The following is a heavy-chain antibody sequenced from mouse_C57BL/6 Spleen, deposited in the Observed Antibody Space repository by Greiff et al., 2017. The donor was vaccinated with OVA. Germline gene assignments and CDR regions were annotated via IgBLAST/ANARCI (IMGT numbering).Heavy chain of an antibody. CDR2: IHPNSGST. CDR1: GYTFTSYW. D-gene: IGHD4-1*01. J-gene: IGHJ2*01. Sequence: VQLQQPGAELVKPGASVKLSCKASGYTFTSYWMHWVKQRPGQGLEWIGMIHPNSGSTNYNEKFKSKATLTVDKSSSTAYMQLSSLTSEDSAVYYCARPVTGTYYFDYWGQGTTLTVSS. CDR3: ARPVTGTYYFDY. V-gene: IGHV1-64*01.